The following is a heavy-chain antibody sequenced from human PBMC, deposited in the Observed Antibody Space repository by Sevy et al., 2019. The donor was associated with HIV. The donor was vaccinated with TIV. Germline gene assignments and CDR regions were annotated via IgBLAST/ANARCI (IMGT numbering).Heavy chain of an antibody. Sequence: ASVKVSCKGSRSTFVSNDINWLRQAPGQGLEWVGWMRPNSGEVGYAQKFQDRVTMTRNISITTAYMELGRLRFDDTAVYYCAQGYYFTYWGQGTVVTVSS. CDR2: MRPNSGEV. CDR3: AQGYYFTY. D-gene: IGHD3-22*01. V-gene: IGHV1-8*01. CDR1: RSTFVSND. J-gene: IGHJ4*02.